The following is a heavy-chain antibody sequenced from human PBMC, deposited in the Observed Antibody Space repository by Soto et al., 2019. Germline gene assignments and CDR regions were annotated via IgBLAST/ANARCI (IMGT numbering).Heavy chain of an antibody. D-gene: IGHD3-9*01. CDR1: GYTFTSYD. V-gene: IGHV1-8*01. J-gene: IGHJ6*03. CDR3: ARGGYFDWLLSYYYYYMDV. CDR2: MNPNSGNT. Sequence: QVQLVQSGAEVKKPGASVKVSCKASGYTFTSYDINWVRQATGQGLEWMGWMNPNSGNTGYAQKFQGRVTMTRNTSISPAYMELSSLRSEDTAVYYCARGGYFDWLLSYYYYYMDVWGKGTTVTVSS.